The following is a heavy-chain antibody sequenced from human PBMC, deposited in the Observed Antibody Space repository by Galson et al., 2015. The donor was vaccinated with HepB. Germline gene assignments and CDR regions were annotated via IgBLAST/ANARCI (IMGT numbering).Heavy chain of an antibody. V-gene: IGHV2-5*02. Sequence: PALVKPTQTLTLTCTFSGFSLTTSGVGVGWIRPPPGKALEWLALIYWDDDKRYSPSLKSRLTITKDTSKNQVVLTMTNMDPVDTATYYCAHRGRNYDILTGYFWAFDYWGQGTLVTVSS. CDR2: IYWDDDK. CDR3: AHRGRNYDILTGYFWAFDY. D-gene: IGHD3-9*01. CDR1: GFSLTTSGVG. J-gene: IGHJ4*02.